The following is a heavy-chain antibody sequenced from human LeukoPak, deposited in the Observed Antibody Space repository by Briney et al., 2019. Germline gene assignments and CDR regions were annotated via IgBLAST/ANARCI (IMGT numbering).Heavy chain of an antibody. J-gene: IGHJ4*02. CDR2: ISAYNGNT. V-gene: IGHV1-18*04. Sequence: ASVKVSCKASGYTFTGYYMHWVRQAPGQGVEWMGWISAYNGNTNYAQKLQGRVSMTTDTSTSTAYMELRSLRSDDTAVYYCARVSGGYVFDYWGQGTLVTVSS. CDR1: GYTFTGYY. D-gene: IGHD5-12*01. CDR3: ARVSGGYVFDY.